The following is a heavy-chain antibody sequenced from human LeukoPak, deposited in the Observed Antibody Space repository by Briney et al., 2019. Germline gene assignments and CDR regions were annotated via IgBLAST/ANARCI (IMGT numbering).Heavy chain of an antibody. CDR1: GGSISSSNW. V-gene: IGHV4-4*02. D-gene: IGHD3-10*01. J-gene: IGHJ6*02. CDR3: ARDGGAMVRGVIYYYYGMDV. CDR2: IYHSGST. Sequence: PSETLSLTCAVSGGSISSSNWWSWVRQPPGKGLEWIGEIYHSGSTNYNPSLKSRVTISVDTSKNQFSLKLSSVTAADTAVYYCARDGGAMVRGVIYYYYGMDVWGQGTTVTVSS.